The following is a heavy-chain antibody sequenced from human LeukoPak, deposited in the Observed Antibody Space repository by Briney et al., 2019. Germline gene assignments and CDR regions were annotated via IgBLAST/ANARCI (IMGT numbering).Heavy chain of an antibody. V-gene: IGHV1-69*06. Sequence: SVKVSCKASGGTFSSYAISWVRQAPGQGLEWMGGIIPIFGTANYAQKFQGRVTITADKSTSTAYMELSSLRSEDTAVYYCAAARDYYDSSGYYYSDAFDIWGQGTMVTVSS. CDR3: AAARDYYDSSGYYYSDAFDI. D-gene: IGHD3-22*01. CDR1: GGTFSSYA. CDR2: IIPIFGTA. J-gene: IGHJ3*02.